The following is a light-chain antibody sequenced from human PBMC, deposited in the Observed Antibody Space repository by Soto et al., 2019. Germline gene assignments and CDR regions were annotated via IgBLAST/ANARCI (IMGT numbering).Light chain of an antibody. Sequence: QSALTQPASVSGSPGQSITISCTGTSGDVGGYYYVSWYQQLPGKAPKLMIYEVSQRPSGVPDRFSGSKSGNTASLTISGLQAEDEGDYYCSSFAGINNLLFGGGTKLTVL. CDR2: EVS. V-gene: IGLV2-8*01. CDR1: SGDVGGYYY. J-gene: IGLJ2*01. CDR3: SSFAGINNLL.